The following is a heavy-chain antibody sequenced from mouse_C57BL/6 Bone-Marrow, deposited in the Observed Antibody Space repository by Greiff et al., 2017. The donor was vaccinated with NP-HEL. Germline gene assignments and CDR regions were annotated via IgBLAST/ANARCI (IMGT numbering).Heavy chain of an antibody. Sequence: VQLQQSGAELVRPGPSVKVSCKASGYAFTNYLIEWVKQRPGQGLEWIGVINPGSGGTNYNEKFKGKATLTADKSSSTAYMQLSSLTSEDSAVYFCARGYYGSSWDYWGQGTTLTVSS. D-gene: IGHD1-1*01. CDR2: INPGSGGT. V-gene: IGHV1-54*01. CDR1: GYAFTNYL. J-gene: IGHJ2*01. CDR3: ARGYYGSSWDY.